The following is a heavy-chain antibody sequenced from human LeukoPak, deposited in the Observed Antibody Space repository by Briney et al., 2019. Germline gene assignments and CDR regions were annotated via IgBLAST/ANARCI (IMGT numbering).Heavy chain of an antibody. CDR2: IKSKTDGGTT. D-gene: IGHD4-11*01. CDR1: GFTVSNAW. J-gene: IGHJ4*02. CDR3: THYTVTTSFDY. V-gene: IGHV3-15*07. Sequence: GGSLRLSCAASGFTVSNAWMNWVRQAPGKGLEWVGRIKSKTDGGTTDYAAPVKGRFTISRDDLKNTLFLQMNSLKTEDTAVYYCTHYTVTTSFDYWGQGTLVTVSS.